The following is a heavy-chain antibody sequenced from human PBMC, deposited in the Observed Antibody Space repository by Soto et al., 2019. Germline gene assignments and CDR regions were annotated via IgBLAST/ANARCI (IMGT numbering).Heavy chain of an antibody. J-gene: IGHJ1*01. CDR3: AKIGDSSYVSLPLVLLDH. Sequence: SLRLSCAASGFTFSSYAMSWVRQSPGKGLEWVSAIPGSSSSTYYAGSVKGRFTISRDNSKNTLYLQMNSLRVEDTAVYYCAKIGDSSYVSLPLVLLDHWGQGALVTVSS. CDR2: IPGSSSST. D-gene: IGHD2-15*01. V-gene: IGHV3-23*01. CDR1: GFTFSSYA.